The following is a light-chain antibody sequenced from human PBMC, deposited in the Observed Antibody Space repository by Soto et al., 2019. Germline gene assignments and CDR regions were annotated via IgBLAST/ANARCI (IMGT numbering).Light chain of an antibody. Sequence: DIQMTQSPSSLSASVGDRVTITCRASQDVGKWLAWYQQKPGKAQTXLIHGASSLQSGVPPRYSGSGYGTDGTITISSLQPEDCETYYCQQANSFPITFGQGTRLEIK. CDR3: QQANSFPIT. V-gene: IGKV1-12*01. CDR1: QDVGKW. J-gene: IGKJ5*01. CDR2: GAS.